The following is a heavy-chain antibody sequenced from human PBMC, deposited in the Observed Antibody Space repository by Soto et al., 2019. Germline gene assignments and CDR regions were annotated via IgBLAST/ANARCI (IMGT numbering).Heavy chain of an antibody. CDR2: IIPILGIA. Sequence: ASVKVSCKASGGTFSSYTISWVRQAPGQGLEWMGRIIPILGIANYAQKFQGRVTITADKSTSTAYMELSSLRSEDTAVYYCASCLGLPRRNLRYFDWTHMDVWGKGTTVTVSS. CDR1: GGTFSSYT. D-gene: IGHD3-9*01. J-gene: IGHJ6*03. CDR3: ASCLGLPRRNLRYFDWTHMDV. V-gene: IGHV1-69*02.